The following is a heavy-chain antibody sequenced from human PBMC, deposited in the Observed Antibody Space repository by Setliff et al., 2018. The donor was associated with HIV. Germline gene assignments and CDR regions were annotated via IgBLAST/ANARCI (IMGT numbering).Heavy chain of an antibody. CDR2: INHSGRT. CDR3: ARRGDGYNYYWYFDI. Sequence: SETLSLTCAVYGGSFSGYYWSWNRQPPGKGLEWIGEINHSGRTNYNPSLKSRVTISVDTSKNQFSLKLSSVTAADTAVYYCARRGDGYNYYWYFDIWGRGTLVTVSS. V-gene: IGHV4-34*01. CDR1: GGSFSGYY. D-gene: IGHD5-12*01. J-gene: IGHJ2*01.